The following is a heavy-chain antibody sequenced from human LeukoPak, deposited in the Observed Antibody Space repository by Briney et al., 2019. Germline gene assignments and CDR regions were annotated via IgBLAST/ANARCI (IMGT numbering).Heavy chain of an antibody. D-gene: IGHD3-10*01. CDR2: INPSGGST. Sequence: ASVKVSCKASGYTFTSYYMHWVRQAPGQGLEWMGIINPSGGSTSYAQKFQGGVTMTRDTSTSTVYMELSSLRSEDTAVYYCAREGGVTMEQSGMDVWGQGTTVTVSS. V-gene: IGHV1-46*01. CDR3: AREGGVTMEQSGMDV. CDR1: GYTFTSYY. J-gene: IGHJ6*02.